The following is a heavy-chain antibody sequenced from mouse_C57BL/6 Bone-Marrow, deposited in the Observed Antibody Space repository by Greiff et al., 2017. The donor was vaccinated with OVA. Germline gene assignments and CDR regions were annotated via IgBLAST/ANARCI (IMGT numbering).Heavy chain of an antibody. Sequence: VQLQQSGPGLVHPSQSLSITCTVSGFSLTSYGVHWVRQSPGKGLEWLGVLWSGGSTDYNAAFISRLSLSKDNSKRQVFFNMNSLQADDRAIYDRARNYYGTLYYFDYWGKGTTLTVSS. CDR3: ARNYYGTLYYFDY. CDR2: LWSGGST. CDR1: GFSLTSYG. J-gene: IGHJ2*01. D-gene: IGHD1-1*01. V-gene: IGHV2-2*01.